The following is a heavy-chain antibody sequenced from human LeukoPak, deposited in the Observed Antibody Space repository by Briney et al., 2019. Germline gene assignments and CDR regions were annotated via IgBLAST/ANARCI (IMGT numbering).Heavy chain of an antibody. J-gene: IGHJ4*02. CDR2: IYYSGST. Sequence: DGRRILKKKRKGLQWIGSIYYSGSTYYNPSLKSRVTISVDTSKNQFSLKLNSVTAADTAVYYCARDDTLDYYDSSGLSIWGQGTLVTVSS. CDR3: ARDDTLDYYDSSGLSI. CDR1: D. V-gene: IGHV4-39*07. D-gene: IGHD3-22*01.